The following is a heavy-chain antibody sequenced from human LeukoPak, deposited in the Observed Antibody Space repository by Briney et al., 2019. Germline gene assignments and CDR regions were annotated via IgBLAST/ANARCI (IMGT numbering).Heavy chain of an antibody. D-gene: IGHD2-8*02. V-gene: IGHV1-2*07. CDR2: INPNSGGT. J-gene: IGHJ4*02. CDR3: ARDVGSLVVDY. CDR1: GYTFTGYH. Sequence: ASVKVSCKASGYTFTGYHMHWVRQAPGQGLEWMGWINPNSGGTNYAHKFQGRVTMTSDTSISTVYMDLSSLNSDDTAVYYCARDVGSLVVDYWGQGTLVPVSS.